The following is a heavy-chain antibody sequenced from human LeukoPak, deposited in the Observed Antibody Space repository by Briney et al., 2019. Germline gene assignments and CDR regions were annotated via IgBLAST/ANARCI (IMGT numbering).Heavy chain of an antibody. CDR1: GYTFTGYY. CDR2: INPNSGGT. V-gene: IGHV1-2*02. J-gene: IGHJ5*02. CDR3: ARDRNGSGSYFRRRNWFDP. Sequence: GASVKVSCKASGYTFTGYYMHWVRQAPGQGLEWMGWINPNSGGTNYAQKFQGRVTMTRDTSISTAYMELSRLRSDDTAVYYCARDRNGSGSYFRRRNWFDPWGQGTLVTVSS. D-gene: IGHD3-10*01.